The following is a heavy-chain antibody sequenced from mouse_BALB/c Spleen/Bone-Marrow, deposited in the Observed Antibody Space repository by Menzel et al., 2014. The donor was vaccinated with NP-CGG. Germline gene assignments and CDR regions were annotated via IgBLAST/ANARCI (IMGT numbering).Heavy chain of an antibody. D-gene: IGHD3-2*01. J-gene: IGHJ3*01. CDR2: ILPGSDST. CDR1: GYTFSSYW. V-gene: IGHV1-9*01. CDR3: AGDSSDYLAWFAY. Sequence: VMLVESGAELMKPGASVKISCKATGYTFSSYWIEWVKQRPGHGLEWIGEILPGSDSTNYNENFKGKATFTADTSSNTAYMQLNSLTSEDSAVYFCAGDSSDYLAWFAYWGQGTLVTVSA.